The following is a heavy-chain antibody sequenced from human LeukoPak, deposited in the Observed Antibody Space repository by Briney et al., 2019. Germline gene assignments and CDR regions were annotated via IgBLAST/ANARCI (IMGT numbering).Heavy chain of an antibody. CDR2: INHSGST. J-gene: IGHJ6*03. CDR3: ASTYYDFWSGYSPATSGDYYYMDV. D-gene: IGHD3-3*01. CDR1: GGSFSGYY. Sequence: SETLSLTCAVYGGSFSGYYWSWIRQPPGKGLEWIGEINHSGSTNYNPSLKSRVTISVDTSKNQFSLKLSSVTAADTAVYYCASTYYDFWSGYSPATSGDYYYMDVWGKGTTVTVSS. V-gene: IGHV4-34*01.